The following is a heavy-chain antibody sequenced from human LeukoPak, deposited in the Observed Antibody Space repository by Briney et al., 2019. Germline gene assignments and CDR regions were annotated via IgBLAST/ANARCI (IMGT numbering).Heavy chain of an antibody. CDR2: ISAYNGNT. Sequence: EASVKVSCKASGYTFTSYGISWVRQAPGQGLEWMGWISAYNGNTNYAQKFQGRVTITADESTSTAYMELSSLRSEDTAVYYCATAQTGNVPRSVITTNWFDPWGQGTLVTVSS. CDR1: GYTFTSYG. J-gene: IGHJ5*02. CDR3: ATAQTGNVPRSVITTNWFDP. V-gene: IGHV1-18*01. D-gene: IGHD1-1*01.